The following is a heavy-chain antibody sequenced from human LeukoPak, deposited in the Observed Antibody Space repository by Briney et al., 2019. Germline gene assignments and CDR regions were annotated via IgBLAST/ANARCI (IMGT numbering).Heavy chain of an antibody. J-gene: IGHJ4*02. V-gene: IGHV1-18*01. CDR3: ARRYCSSTSCYSIDY. D-gene: IGHD2-2*01. CDR2: ISAYNGNT. CDR1: GYTFTSYG. Sequence: ASVKVSCKASGYTFTSYGISWVRQAPGQGLEWMGWISAYNGNTNHAQKLQGRVTMTTDTSTSTAYMELRSLRSDDTAVYYCARRYCSSTSCYSIDYWGQGTLVTVSP.